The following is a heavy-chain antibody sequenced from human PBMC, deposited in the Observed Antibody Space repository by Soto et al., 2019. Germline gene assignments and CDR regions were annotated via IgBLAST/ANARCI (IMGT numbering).Heavy chain of an antibody. CDR3: AKTTDGWFSAFEI. CDR1: GFIFSSYA. Sequence: EVQLLESGGGLVQPGGSLRLSCAASGFIFSSYAMSWVRQAPGKGLEWVSDISGSGTTAYCADSVKGRCTFSRDNSKKTMYLQMNSLRAEDTAVYYCAKTTDGWFSAFEIWGQGTMVTVSS. V-gene: IGHV3-23*01. CDR2: ISGSGTTA. D-gene: IGHD6-19*01. J-gene: IGHJ3*02.